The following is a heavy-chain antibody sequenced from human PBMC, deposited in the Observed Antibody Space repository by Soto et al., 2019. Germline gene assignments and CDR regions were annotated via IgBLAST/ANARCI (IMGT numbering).Heavy chain of an antibody. CDR3: AKGPRNDYHSSGYYHFDY. CDR1: GFTFSSYA. J-gene: IGHJ4*02. Sequence: GGSLRLSCAASGFTFSSYAMSWVRQAPGKGLEWVSAISGSGGSTYYADSVKGRFTISRDNSKNTLYLQMNSLRAEDTAVYYCAKGPRNDYHSSGYYHFDYWGKGTLVTVYS. D-gene: IGHD3-22*01. CDR2: ISGSGGST. V-gene: IGHV3-23*01.